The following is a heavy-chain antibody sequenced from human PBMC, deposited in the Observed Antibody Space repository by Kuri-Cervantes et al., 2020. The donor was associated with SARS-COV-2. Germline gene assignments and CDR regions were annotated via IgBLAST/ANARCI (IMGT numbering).Heavy chain of an antibody. J-gene: IGHJ4*02. Sequence: GGSMRLSCAASGFTFSSYGMHWVRQAPGKGLEWVAVISYDGSNKYYADSVKGRVTISRDNSKNTLYLQMNSLRAEDTAVYYCAKEYSGSWGYGYWGQGTLVTVSS. CDR1: GFTFSSYG. V-gene: IGHV3-30*18. CDR3: AKEYSGSWGYGY. D-gene: IGHD1-26*01. CDR2: ISYDGSNK.